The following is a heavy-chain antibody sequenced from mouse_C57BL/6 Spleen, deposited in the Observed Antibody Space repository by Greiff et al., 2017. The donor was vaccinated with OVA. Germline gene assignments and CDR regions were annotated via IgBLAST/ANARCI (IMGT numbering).Heavy chain of an antibody. CDR1: GYTFTSYG. V-gene: IGHV1-81*01. Sequence: QVQLKESGAELARPGASVKLSCKASGYTFTSYGISWVKQRTGQGLEWIGEIYPRSGNTYYNEKFKGKATLTADKSSSTAYMELRSLTSEDSAVYFGARVDYYGSRGYFDVWGTGTTVTVSS. CDR3: ARVDYYGSRGYFDV. CDR2: IYPRSGNT. D-gene: IGHD1-1*01. J-gene: IGHJ1*03.